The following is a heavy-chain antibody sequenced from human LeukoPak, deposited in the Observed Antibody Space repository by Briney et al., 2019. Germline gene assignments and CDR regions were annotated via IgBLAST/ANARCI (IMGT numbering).Heavy chain of an antibody. D-gene: IGHD3-3*01. CDR2: ISGSGGGT. V-gene: IGHV3-23*01. Sequence: GGSLRLSCAASGFTFSSYAMSWVRQAPGKGLEWVSAISGSGGGTYYADSVKGRFTISRDNSKNTLYLQMNSLRAEDTAVYYCAKEYYDSWSGYPHDYWGQGTLVTVSS. J-gene: IGHJ4*02. CDR3: AKEYYDSWSGYPHDY. CDR1: GFTFSSYA.